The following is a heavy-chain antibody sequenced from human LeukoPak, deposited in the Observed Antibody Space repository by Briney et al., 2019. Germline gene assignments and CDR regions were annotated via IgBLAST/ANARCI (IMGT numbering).Heavy chain of an antibody. CDR3: ARDHRGGLWFGEYSDWFDP. D-gene: IGHD3-10*01. J-gene: IGHJ5*02. CDR1: GGSISSYY. CDR2: IYYSGST. V-gene: IGHV4-59*01. Sequence: PSETLSLTCTVSGGSISSYYWSWIRQPPGKGLEWIGYIYYSGSTNYNPSLKSRVTISVDTSKNQFSLKLSSVTAADTAVYYCARDHRGGLWFGEYSDWFDPWGQGTLVTVSS.